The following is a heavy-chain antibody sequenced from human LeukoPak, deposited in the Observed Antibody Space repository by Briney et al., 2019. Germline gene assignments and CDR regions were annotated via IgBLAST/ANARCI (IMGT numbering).Heavy chain of an antibody. J-gene: IGHJ4*02. CDR1: GFTFSSYS. Sequence: GSLRLSCAASGFTFSSYSMNWVRQPPGKGLEWIGSIYYSGSTYYNPSLKSRVTISVDTSKNQFSLKLSSVTAADTAVYYCARDGEGFDYWGQGTLVTVSS. CDR2: IYYSGST. V-gene: IGHV4-39*07. CDR3: ARDGEGFDY.